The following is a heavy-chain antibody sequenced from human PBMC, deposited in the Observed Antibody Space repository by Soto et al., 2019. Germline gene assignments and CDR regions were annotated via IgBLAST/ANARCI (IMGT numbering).Heavy chain of an antibody. Sequence: EVQLLESGGGLVQPGGSLRLSCAASGFTFSSYGMSWVRQAPGKGLEWVSGISGSGGSTYYADSVKGRFTISRDNPKNTLYLQMNSLRAEDTALYYCAKEGRYSSSRGYFDYWGQGTLVTVSS. V-gene: IGHV3-23*01. CDR2: ISGSGGST. CDR3: AKEGRYSSSRGYFDY. D-gene: IGHD6-13*01. J-gene: IGHJ4*02. CDR1: GFTFSSYG.